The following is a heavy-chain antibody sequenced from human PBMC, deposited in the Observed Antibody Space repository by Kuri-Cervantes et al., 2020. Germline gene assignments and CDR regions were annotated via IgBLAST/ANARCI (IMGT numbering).Heavy chain of an antibody. CDR2: ISGSGGST. CDR1: GFTFSSYA. D-gene: IGHD6-13*01. CDR3: AKDVWQQLVGNLDY. V-gene: IGHV3-23*01. Sequence: GESLKISCAASGFTFSSYAMSWVRQAPGKGLEWVSAISGSGGSTYYADSVKGRFTISRDNSKSTLYLQMNSLRAEDTAVYYCAKDVWQQLVGNLDYWGQGTLVTVSS. J-gene: IGHJ4*02.